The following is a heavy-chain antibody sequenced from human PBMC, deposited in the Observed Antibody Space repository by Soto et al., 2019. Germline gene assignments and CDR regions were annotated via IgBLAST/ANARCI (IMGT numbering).Heavy chain of an antibody. CDR1: GFTFDDYA. V-gene: IGHV3-9*01. CDR3: VKDKKKLLTRGCLCAFDI. CDR2: ISWNSAAI. D-gene: IGHD3-16*01. J-gene: IGHJ3*02. Sequence: EVLLVESGGGLVQPGRSLRLSCAASGFTFDDYAIHWVRQAPGQGLEWVSGISWNSAAIGYADSVKGRFTTSRDNGKNSLFLQMNSLRAEDTALYYCVKDKKKLLTRGCLCAFDIWGQGTMVTVSS.